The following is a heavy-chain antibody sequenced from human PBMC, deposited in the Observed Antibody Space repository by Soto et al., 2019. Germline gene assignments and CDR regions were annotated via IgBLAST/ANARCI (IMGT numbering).Heavy chain of an antibody. Sequence: LRLSCAASGFTFSSSWMSWVRQAPGKGLEWVANIKQDGSETYYVDSVKGRFTISRDNAKNSLSLQMNSLRAEDTAVYYCASYGLDSSGYYYFDYWGQGTLVTVSS. CDR2: IKQDGSET. J-gene: IGHJ4*02. CDR3: ASYGLDSSGYYYFDY. D-gene: IGHD3-22*01. V-gene: IGHV3-7*01. CDR1: GFTFSSSW.